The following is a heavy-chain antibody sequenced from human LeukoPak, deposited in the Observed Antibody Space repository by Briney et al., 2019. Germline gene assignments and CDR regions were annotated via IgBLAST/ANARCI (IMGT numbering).Heavy chain of an antibody. D-gene: IGHD3-10*01. CDR2: ISPSGGST. CDR1: GYTFTSNY. J-gene: IGHJ4*02. V-gene: IGHV1-46*01. CDR3: ARDRPATLYGSGTYPFDY. Sequence: ASVKVSCKAFGYTFTSNYMHWVRQAPGQGPEWMGVISPSGGSTTYAQKFQGRVTITADESTSTAYMELSSLRSEDTAVYYCARDRPATLYGSGTYPFDYWGQGTLVTVSS.